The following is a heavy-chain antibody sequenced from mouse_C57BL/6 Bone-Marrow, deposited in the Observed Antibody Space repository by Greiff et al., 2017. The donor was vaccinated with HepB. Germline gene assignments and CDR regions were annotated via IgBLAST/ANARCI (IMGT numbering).Heavy chain of an antibody. D-gene: IGHD1-1*01. Sequence: VQLQQSGPVLVKPGASVKMSCKASGYIFTDYYMNWVKQSHGKSLEWIGVINPYNGGTSYNQKFKGKATLTVDKSSSTAYMELNSLTSEDSAVYYCARRAITTVVAYYFDYWGQGTTLTVSS. CDR2: INPYNGGT. J-gene: IGHJ2*01. CDR3: ARRAITTVVAYYFDY. V-gene: IGHV1-19*01. CDR1: GYIFTDYY.